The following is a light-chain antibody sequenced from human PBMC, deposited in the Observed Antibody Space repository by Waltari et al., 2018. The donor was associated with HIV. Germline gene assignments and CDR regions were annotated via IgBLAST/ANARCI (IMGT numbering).Light chain of an antibody. V-gene: IGLV2-14*01. CDR3: SSYTSSSTLVV. CDR1: SSDVGGYNY. J-gene: IGLJ2*01. Sequence: QSALTQPASVSGSPGQSITISCTGTSSDVGGYNYVSWYQQLPGKAPKLMIYDVSNRPSGVSTRFSGSTSGNTASLTISGLQAEDEADYYCSSYTSSSTLVVFGGGTKLTVL. CDR2: DVS.